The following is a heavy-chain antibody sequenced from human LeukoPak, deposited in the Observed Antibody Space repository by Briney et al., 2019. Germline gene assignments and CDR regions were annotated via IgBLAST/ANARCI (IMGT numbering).Heavy chain of an antibody. J-gene: IGHJ6*03. Sequence: SETLSLTCTVSGYSISSGYYWGWIRQPPGKGLEWIGYIYYSGSTYYNPSLKSRVTISVDTSKNQFSLKLSSVTAADTAVYYCARETTVTPMAYYYYMDVWGKGTTVTVSS. CDR3: ARETTVTPMAYYYYMDV. CDR1: GYSISSGYY. V-gene: IGHV4-38-2*02. D-gene: IGHD4-17*01. CDR2: IYYSGST.